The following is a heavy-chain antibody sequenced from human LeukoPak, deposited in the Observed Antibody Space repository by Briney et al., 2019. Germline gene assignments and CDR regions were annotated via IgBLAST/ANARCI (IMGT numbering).Heavy chain of an antibody. V-gene: IGHV4-30-2*06. CDR2: IYHSGST. CDR1: GGSISSGGYS. Sequence: SETLSLTCAVSGGSISSGGYSWSWIRQSPGKGLEWIGYIYHSGSTYYNPSLKSRVTISVDRSKNQFSLKLSSVTAADTAVYYCARGETTVTSFDYWGQGTLVTVSS. CDR3: ARGETTVTSFDY. J-gene: IGHJ4*02. D-gene: IGHD4-17*01.